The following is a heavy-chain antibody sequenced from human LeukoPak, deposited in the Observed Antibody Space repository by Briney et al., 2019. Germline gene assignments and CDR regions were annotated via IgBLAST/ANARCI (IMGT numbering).Heavy chain of an antibody. V-gene: IGHV3-72*01. CDR1: GFTFSDHY. CDR2: SRDKAHSYTT. Sequence: GGSLRLSCAVSGFTFSDHYMEWVRQAPGKGLEWVGRSRDKAHSYTTEYAPSVKGRFTISRDDSKNPLYLQMNSLKTEDTAVYYCARATAGVAYWGQGTLVTVSS. D-gene: IGHD1-1*01. J-gene: IGHJ4*02. CDR3: ARATAGVAY.